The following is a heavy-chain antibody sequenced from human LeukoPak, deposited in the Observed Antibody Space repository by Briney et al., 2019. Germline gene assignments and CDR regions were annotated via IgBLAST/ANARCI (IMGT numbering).Heavy chain of an antibody. J-gene: IGHJ5*02. Sequence: SETLSLTCTVSGGSISSYYWSWIRQPAGKGLEWIGRIYTSGSTNYNPSLKSRVTMSVDTSKNQFSLKLSSVTAADTAVYYCARGGSRPRFLEVNWFDPWGQGTLVTVSS. CDR3: ARGGSRPRFLEVNWFDP. CDR1: GGSISSYY. V-gene: IGHV4-4*07. D-gene: IGHD3-3*01. CDR2: IYTSGST.